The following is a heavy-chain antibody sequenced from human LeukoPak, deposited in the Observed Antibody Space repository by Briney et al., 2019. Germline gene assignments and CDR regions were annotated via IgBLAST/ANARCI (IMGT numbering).Heavy chain of an antibody. D-gene: IGHD2-21*02. V-gene: IGHV3-33*01. CDR2: IWYDGRNK. J-gene: IGHJ1*01. CDR1: GFTFSSYG. CDR3: ARGCGGDCYGDLQH. Sequence: GRSLRLSCVASGFTFSSYGMHWVRQAPGKGLEWVAVIWYDGRNKYYGDSVKGRFTISRDNSKNTLYLQMNSLRAEDTAVYYCARGCGGDCYGDLQHWGQGTLVTVSS.